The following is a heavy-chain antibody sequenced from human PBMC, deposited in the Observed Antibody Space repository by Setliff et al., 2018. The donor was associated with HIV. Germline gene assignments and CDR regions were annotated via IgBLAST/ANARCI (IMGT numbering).Heavy chain of an antibody. V-gene: IGHV4-4*07. CDR1: GGSISTYY. CDR2: IYPSGST. D-gene: IGHD3-10*01. Sequence: KPSETLSLTCIVSGGSISTYYWSWIRQPAGEGLEWIGRIYPSGSTNYNPSLRSRVTLSVDTSKNHFSLKLNSVTAADTAVYYCARDRGTRYGSGKDFDSWGQGILVTVSS. J-gene: IGHJ4*02. CDR3: ARDRGTRYGSGKDFDS.